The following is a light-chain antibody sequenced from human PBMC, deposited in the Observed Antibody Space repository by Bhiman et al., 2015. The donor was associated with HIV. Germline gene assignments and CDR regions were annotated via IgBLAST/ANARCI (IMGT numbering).Light chain of an antibody. CDR3: KSYTSSTTLV. J-gene: IGLJ2*01. Sequence: QSVLTQPPSVSGAPGQRVTISCTGSSSNIGTDSGVHWYQQIPGEAPKLIIYDNTQRPSGVPDRFSGSKAGSSASLTITGLQPEDEADYYCKSYTSSTTLVFGGGTKVTVL. V-gene: IGLV1-40*01. CDR1: SSNIGTDSG. CDR2: DNT.